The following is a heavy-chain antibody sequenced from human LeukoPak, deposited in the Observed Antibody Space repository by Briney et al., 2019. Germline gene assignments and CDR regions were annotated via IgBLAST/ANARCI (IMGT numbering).Heavy chain of an antibody. CDR1: GYTFTSYG. V-gene: IGHV1-18*01. CDR2: ISAYNGNT. J-gene: IGHJ5*02. D-gene: IGHD3-22*01. Sequence: ASVKVSCKASGYTFTSYGISWVRQAPGQGLEWMGWISAYNGNTNYAQKLQGRVTMTTDTSTSTAYMELRSLRSDDTAVYYCAREYYYDSSGPAFDPWGQGTLVTVSS. CDR3: AREYYYDSSGPAFDP.